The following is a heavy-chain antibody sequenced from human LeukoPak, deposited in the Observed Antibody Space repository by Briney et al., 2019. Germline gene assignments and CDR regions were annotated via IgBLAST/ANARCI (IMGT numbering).Heavy chain of an antibody. CDR3: ARDNYAGANWFDP. V-gene: IGHV1-69*05. CDR2: IIPIFGTA. Sequence: ASVKVSCKASGGTFSSYAISWVRQAPGQGLEWMGGIIPIFGTANYAQKFQGRVTITTDESTSTAYMELSSLRSEDTAVYYCARDNYAGANWFDPWGQGTLVAVSS. CDR1: GGTFSSYA. D-gene: IGHD1-7*01. J-gene: IGHJ5*02.